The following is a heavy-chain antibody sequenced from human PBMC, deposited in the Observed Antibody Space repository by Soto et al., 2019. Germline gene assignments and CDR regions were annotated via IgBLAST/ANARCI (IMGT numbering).Heavy chain of an antibody. CDR2: INPGNGYS. J-gene: IGHJ4*02. V-gene: IGHV1-3*01. D-gene: IGHD1-1*01. CDR1: GFTFTTHP. Sequence: ASVKVSCKASGFTFTTHPIHWVRQAPDQRLEWMGWINPGNGYSDYSQKFQGRVTFTRDTSANTAYMELNSLRAEDTALYYCASRPGLDTGPFYYWGQGNLVTVS. CDR3: ASRPGLDTGPFYY.